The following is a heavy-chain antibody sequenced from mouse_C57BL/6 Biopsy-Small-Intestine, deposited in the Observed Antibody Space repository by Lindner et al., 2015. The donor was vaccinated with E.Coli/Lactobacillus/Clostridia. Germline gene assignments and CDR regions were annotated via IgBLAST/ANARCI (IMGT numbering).Heavy chain of an antibody. CDR3: ARPSFLRFLEGFDY. V-gene: IGHV1-7*01. CDR2: ISAYT. J-gene: IGHJ4*01. D-gene: IGHD2-12*01. CDR1: GYTFTSYG. Sequence: SVKVSCKASGYTFTSYGISWVRQAPGQGLEWMGWISAYTNYAQKLQGRVTMTTDTSTSTVYMELRSLRSDDTAVYYCARPSFLRFLEGFDYWGQGTLVTVSS.